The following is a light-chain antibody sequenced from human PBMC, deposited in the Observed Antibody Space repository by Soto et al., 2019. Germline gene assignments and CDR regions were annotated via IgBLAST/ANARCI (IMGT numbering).Light chain of an antibody. J-gene: IGKJ2*01. CDR2: DAS. CDR3: QQYKTYTT. CDR1: QSISTW. V-gene: IGKV1-5*01. Sequence: DIQMTQSPSTLSESVGDRVTITCRASQSISTWLVWYQQKPGKAPKVLIYDASSLQSGVPSRFSGHGSGPDFTLTISSLQPDDSAIYYCQQYKTYTTFCHGPKLEIK.